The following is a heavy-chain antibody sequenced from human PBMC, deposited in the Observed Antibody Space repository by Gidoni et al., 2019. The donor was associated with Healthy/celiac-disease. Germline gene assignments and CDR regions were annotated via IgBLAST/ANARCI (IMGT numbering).Heavy chain of an antibody. D-gene: IGHD3-10*01. CDR1: GGSISSSSYY. J-gene: IGHJ4*02. CDR2: IYFSGST. Sequence: QLQLQESGPGLVKPSETLSLTCTVSGGSISSSSYYCVWSRQPPGKGLEWIGSIYFSGSTYYNPSLKSGVTISVDPSKNQFSLKRSAVTAADTAVNYCARGGFGELYAPFDYWGKGTLVTVSS. V-gene: IGHV4-39*07. CDR3: ARGGFGELYAPFDY.